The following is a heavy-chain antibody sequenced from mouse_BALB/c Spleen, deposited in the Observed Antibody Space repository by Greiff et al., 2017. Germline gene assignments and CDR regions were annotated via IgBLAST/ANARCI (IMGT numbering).Heavy chain of an antibody. D-gene: IGHD1-1*01. CDR1: GFTFSSYG. V-gene: IGHV5-6*01. Sequence: VQLKESGGDLVKPGGSLKLSCAASGFTFSSYGMSWVRQTPDKRLEWVATISSGGSYTYYPDSVKGRFTISRDNAKNTLYLQMSSLKSEDTAMYYCARQYYYGSIDYWGQGTTLTVSS. J-gene: IGHJ2*01. CDR3: ARQYYYGSIDY. CDR2: ISSGGSYT.